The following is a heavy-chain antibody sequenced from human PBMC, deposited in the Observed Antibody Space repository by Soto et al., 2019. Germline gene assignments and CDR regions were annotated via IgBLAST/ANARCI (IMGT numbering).Heavy chain of an antibody. CDR3: AKDQASGQGSFDS. Sequence: GGSLRLSCAASGFTFNIYGTHWVRQAPDKGLEWVALISYDGSNQYYADSVKGRFTISRDNSKNTLFLQMNSLRADDTAVYYCAKDQASGQGSFDSWGQGTLVTVSS. V-gene: IGHV3-30*18. J-gene: IGHJ4*02. CDR1: GFTFNIYG. CDR2: ISYDGSNQ.